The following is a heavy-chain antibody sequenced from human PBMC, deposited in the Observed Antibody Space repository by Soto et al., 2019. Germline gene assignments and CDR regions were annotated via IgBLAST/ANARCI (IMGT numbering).Heavy chain of an antibody. CDR2: IYYSGST. V-gene: IGHV4-59*01. CDR3: ARAPPFTIFGVVSSTNYYYYVIDV. CDR1: GGSISSYY. D-gene: IGHD3-3*01. Sequence: SETLSLTCTGSGGSISSYYWSWIRQPPGKGLEWIGYIYYSGSTNYNPSLKSRVTISVDTSKNQFSLKLSSVTAADTAVYYCARAPPFTIFGVVSSTNYYYYVIDVRAQGTTVPVS. J-gene: IGHJ6*02.